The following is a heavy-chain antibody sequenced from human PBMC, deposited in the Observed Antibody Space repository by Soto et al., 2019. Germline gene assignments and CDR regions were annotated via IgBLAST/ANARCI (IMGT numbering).Heavy chain of an antibody. V-gene: IGHV3-23*01. D-gene: IGHD2-8*02. CDR3: AKHPCTGPGCDYFES. CDR2: ITGRGDNT. CDR1: GVTFSTYA. Sequence: PGGSLRLSCVVSGVTFSTYAMTWARQAPGKGLEWVSAITGRGDNTYYADSARGRFTISRDNSKNTLYLQMNSLRAEDTAVYYCAKHPCTGPGCDYFESWGQGTLVTVAS. J-gene: IGHJ4*02.